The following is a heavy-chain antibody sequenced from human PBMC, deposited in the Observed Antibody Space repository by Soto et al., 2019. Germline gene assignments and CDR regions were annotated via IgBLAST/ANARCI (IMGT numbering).Heavy chain of an antibody. D-gene: IGHD3-10*01. V-gene: IGHV1-69*06. CDR1: GGTFSCYA. CDR2: IIPIFGTA. J-gene: IGHJ6*02. Sequence: ASVKVSCKASGGTFSCYAISWVRQAPGQGLEWMGGIIPIFGTANYAQKFQGRVTITADKSTSTAYMELSSLRSEDTAVYYCARVTMVRGVYYYYGMDVWGQGTTVTVSS. CDR3: ARVTMVRGVYYYYGMDV.